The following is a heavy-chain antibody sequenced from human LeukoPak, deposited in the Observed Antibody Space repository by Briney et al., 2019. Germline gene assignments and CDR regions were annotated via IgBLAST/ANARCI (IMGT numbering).Heavy chain of an antibody. Sequence: GESLKISCKGSEYSFTNYWIGWVRQMPGKGLEWMGIIYPGDSDTRYSPSFQGQVTISADKSISTAYLQWSSLKASDTAMYYCATPHDATAYYYDSSGYFYWGQGTLVTVSS. J-gene: IGHJ4*02. CDR3: ATPHDATAYYYDSSGYFY. CDR1: EYSFTNYW. V-gene: IGHV5-51*01. CDR2: IYPGDSDT. D-gene: IGHD3-22*01.